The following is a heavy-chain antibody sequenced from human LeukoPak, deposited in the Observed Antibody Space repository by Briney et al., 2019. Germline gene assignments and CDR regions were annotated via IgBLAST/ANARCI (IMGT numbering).Heavy chain of an antibody. J-gene: IGHJ4*02. CDR2: ISYDGNNK. Sequence: GGSLRLSCAASGFTFSSYAMHWVRQAPGKGLEWVAVISYDGNNKYYEDSVKGRFTISRDNSKNTLYLQMNSLRAEDTAVYYCARLLGYCSSTSCEGYFDYWGQGTLVTVSS. CDR3: ARLLGYCSSTSCEGYFDY. CDR1: GFTFSSYA. V-gene: IGHV3-30*01. D-gene: IGHD2-2*01.